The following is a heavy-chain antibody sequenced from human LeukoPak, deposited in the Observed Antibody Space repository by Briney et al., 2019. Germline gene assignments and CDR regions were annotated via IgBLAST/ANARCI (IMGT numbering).Heavy chain of an antibody. CDR1: GGSINSYY. Sequence: SETLSLTCTVSGGSINSYYWSWIRQPPGKGLDWIGYISYSGSTNYNPSLKSRVTISVDTSKNQFSLKLSSVTAADTAVYYCASLAARRDKIFDYWGQGTLVTVSS. CDR3: ASLAARRDKIFDY. D-gene: IGHD6-6*01. CDR2: ISYSGST. V-gene: IGHV4-59*08. J-gene: IGHJ4*02.